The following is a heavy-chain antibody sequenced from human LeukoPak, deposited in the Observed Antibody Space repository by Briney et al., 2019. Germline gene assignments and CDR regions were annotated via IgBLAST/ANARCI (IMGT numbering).Heavy chain of an antibody. D-gene: IGHD1-26*01. V-gene: IGHV3-48*01. CDR1: GFTLSNYN. CDR3: ARAGPTEKYYFYGMDV. J-gene: IGHJ6*02. Sequence: GGSLRLSCAASGFTLSNYNMNWVRQAPGKGLEWVSFISSSSSTIYYADSVQGRFAISRDKAKHSLYLQMNSLRVEDTAVYYCARAGPTEKYYFYGMDVWGQGTTVTVSS. CDR2: ISSSSSTI.